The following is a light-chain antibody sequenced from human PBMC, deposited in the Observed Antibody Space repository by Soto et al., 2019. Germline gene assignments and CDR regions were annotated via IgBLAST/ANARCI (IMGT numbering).Light chain of an antibody. Sequence: EIVLTQSPGTLSLSPGERATLSCGASQSVTSNYLAWYQQKPGQAPRLLIFGASIRVTGIPDRFIGSGSGTHFTLTISRLEPEDFAVYHCQQYGGSPRTFGQGTKLEIK. V-gene: IGKV3-20*01. J-gene: IGKJ2*01. CDR3: QQYGGSPRT. CDR2: GAS. CDR1: QSVTSNY.